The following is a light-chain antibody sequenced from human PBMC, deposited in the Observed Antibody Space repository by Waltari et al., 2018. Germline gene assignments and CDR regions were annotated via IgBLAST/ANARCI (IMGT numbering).Light chain of an antibody. J-gene: IGLJ1*01. CDR1: SSDVGGYHY. CDR2: DVS. Sequence: QSALTQPASVYASPGQSITISCTGTSSDVGGYHYVSWYQQHPGKAPKLMIYDVSNRPSGVSNRFSGSKSGNTASLTISGLQAEDEADYYCSSYTSSSTLEVFGTGTKVTVL. V-gene: IGLV2-14*01. CDR3: SSYTSSSTLEV.